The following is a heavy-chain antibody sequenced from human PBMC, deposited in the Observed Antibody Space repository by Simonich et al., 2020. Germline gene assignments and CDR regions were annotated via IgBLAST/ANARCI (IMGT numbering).Heavy chain of an antibody. J-gene: IGHJ6*02. CDR3: ARVGYSNYYYYGMDV. CDR2: IYHSGST. CDR1: GYSISRGYY. Sequence: QVQLQESGPGLVKTSETLSLTCAVSGYSISRGYYWGWIRQPPGKGLEWIGSIYHSGSTYYNPSLKSRVTISVDTSKNQFSLKLSSVTAADTAVYYCARVGYSNYYYYGMDVWGQGTTVTVSS. V-gene: IGHV4-38-2*01. D-gene: IGHD6-13*01.